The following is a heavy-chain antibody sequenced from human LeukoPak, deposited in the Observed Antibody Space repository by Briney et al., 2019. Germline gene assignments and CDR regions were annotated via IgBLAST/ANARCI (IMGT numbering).Heavy chain of an antibody. D-gene: IGHD2-15*01. V-gene: IGHV3-30*04. J-gene: IGHJ4*02. CDR3: ARDQGSSSGGSCSYFDY. CDR2: ISYDGSNK. Sequence: PGGSLRLSCAASGFTFSSYAMHWVHQAPGKGLEWVAVISYDGSNKYYADSVKGRFTISRDNSKNTLYLQMNSLRAEDTAVYYCARDQGSSSGGSCSYFDYWGQGTLVTVSS. CDR1: GFTFSSYA.